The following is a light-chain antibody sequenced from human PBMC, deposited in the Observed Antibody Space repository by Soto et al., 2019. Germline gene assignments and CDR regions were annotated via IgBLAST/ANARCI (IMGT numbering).Light chain of an antibody. CDR2: AAS. V-gene: IGKV1-8*01. J-gene: IGKJ4*01. CDR3: QQYYSYPLT. Sequence: AIRMTQSPSSFSASTGDRVTITCRASQGISSYLAWYQQKPGQAPKLLIYAASTLQSGVPSRFSGSGSGTDFTLTNSCLQSEDVATYYCQQYYSYPLTFGGGTKVEIK. CDR1: QGISSY.